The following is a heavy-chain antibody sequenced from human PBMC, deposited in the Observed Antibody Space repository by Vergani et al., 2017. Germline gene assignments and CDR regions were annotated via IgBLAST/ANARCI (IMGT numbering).Heavy chain of an antibody. J-gene: IGHJ4*02. CDR1: GFTFSSYA. D-gene: IGHD2-2*02. Sequence: EVQLLESGGGLVQPGGSLRLSCAASGFTFSSYAMSWVRQAPGKGLEWVSVIYSGGSSTYYADSVKGRFTISRDISKNTLYLQMNSRRAEDTAVYYCAKSRGPCSSTSCYTADYWGQGTLVTVSS. CDR3: AKSRGPCSSTSCYTADY. V-gene: IGHV3-23*03. CDR2: IYSGGSST.